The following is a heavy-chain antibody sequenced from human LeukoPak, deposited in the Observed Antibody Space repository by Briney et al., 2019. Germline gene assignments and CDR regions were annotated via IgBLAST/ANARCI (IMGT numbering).Heavy chain of an antibody. Sequence: PSETLSLTCAVYGGSFSGYYWSWIRQPPGKGLEGIGEINHSGSTNYNPSLKSRVTISVDTSKNQFSLKLSSVTAADTAVYYCARGIPGRIAARLRFDPWGQGTLVTVSS. J-gene: IGHJ5*02. CDR1: GGSFSGYY. CDR2: INHSGST. CDR3: ARGIPGRIAARLRFDP. D-gene: IGHD6-6*01. V-gene: IGHV4-34*01.